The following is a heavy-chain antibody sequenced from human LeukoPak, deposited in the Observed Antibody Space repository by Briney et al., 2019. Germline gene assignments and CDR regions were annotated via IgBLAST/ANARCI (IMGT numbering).Heavy chain of an antibody. CDR3: AGGSTLDRGLVYY. D-gene: IGHD3-10*01. CDR2: ISYDGSNK. V-gene: IGHV3-30-3*01. CDR1: GFTSSSYA. J-gene: IGHJ4*02. Sequence: GGSLRLSCAASGFTSSSYAMHWVRQAPGKGLEWVAVISYDGSNKYYADSVKGRFTISRDNAKNTLFLQMNSLRAEDTAVYYCAGGSTLDRGLVYYWGQGALVTVSS.